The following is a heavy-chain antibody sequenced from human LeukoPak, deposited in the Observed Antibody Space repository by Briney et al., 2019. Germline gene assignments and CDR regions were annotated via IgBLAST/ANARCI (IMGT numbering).Heavy chain of an antibody. J-gene: IGHJ4*02. D-gene: IGHD4-17*01. V-gene: IGHV3-23*01. Sequence: PGGSLRLSCAASGFTFSSYAMSWVRQAPGKGLEWVSAISGSGGRTYYADSVEGRITTSRDTSKNTLYLQINSLRAEDTAVYYCAKFSYGDYVGNFDYWGQGTLVTVSS. CDR2: ISGSGGRT. CDR3: AKFSYGDYVGNFDY. CDR1: GFTFSSYA.